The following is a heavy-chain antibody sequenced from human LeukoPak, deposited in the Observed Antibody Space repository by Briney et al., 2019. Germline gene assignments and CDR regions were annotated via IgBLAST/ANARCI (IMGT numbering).Heavy chain of an antibody. CDR1: GFTFSSYA. V-gene: IGHV3-23*01. CDR3: AKDQGDGYNTNDY. Sequence: GGSLRLSCAASGFTFSSYAMSWVRQAPGKRLGWVSAISGNGGSTYSADSVKGRFTISRDNSRNTLYLQMNSLRAQNTAVYYCAKDQGDGYNTNDYWGQGTLVTVSS. CDR2: ISGNGGST. J-gene: IGHJ4*02. D-gene: IGHD5-24*01.